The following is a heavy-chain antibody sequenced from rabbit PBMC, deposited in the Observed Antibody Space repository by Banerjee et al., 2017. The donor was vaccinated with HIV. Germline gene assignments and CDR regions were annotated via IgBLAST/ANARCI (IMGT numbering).Heavy chain of an antibody. D-gene: IGHD2-1*01. V-gene: IGHV1S40*01. Sequence: QSLEESGGDLVKPGASLTLTCTASGFSFSSGYDMCWVRQAPGKGLEWIACIHTSGGSTYYASWAKGRFTISKTSSTTVTLQMTSLTAADTATYFCTRAAGYGENYFNLWGQGTLVTVS. J-gene: IGHJ4*01. CDR3: TRAAGYGENYFNL. CDR2: IHTSGGST. CDR1: GFSFSSGYD.